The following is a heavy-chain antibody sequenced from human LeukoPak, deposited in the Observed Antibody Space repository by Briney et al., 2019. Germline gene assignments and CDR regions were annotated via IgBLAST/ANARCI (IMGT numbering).Heavy chain of an antibody. Sequence: SETLSLTCTVSGYSISSGYYWGWIRQPPGKGLEWIGSIYHSGSTYYNPSLKSRVTISVDTSKNQFSLKLSSVTAADTVVYYCARISYYDFWSGSNIDYWGQGTLVTVSS. CDR3: ARISYYDFWSGSNIDY. CDR1: GYSISSGYY. D-gene: IGHD3-3*01. J-gene: IGHJ4*02. CDR2: IYHSGST. V-gene: IGHV4-38-2*02.